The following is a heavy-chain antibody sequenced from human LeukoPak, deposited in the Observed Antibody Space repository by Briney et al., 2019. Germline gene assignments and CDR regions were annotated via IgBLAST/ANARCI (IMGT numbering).Heavy chain of an antibody. CDR3: AKDGPYYYDSSGYYFDY. J-gene: IGHJ4*02. D-gene: IGHD3-22*01. Sequence: GGSLRLSCAASGFTFSSYAMSWVRQAPGKGLEWVSAISGSGGSTYYADSVKGRFTISRDNSKNTLYLQMNSLRAEDTAVHYCAKDGPYYYDSSGYYFDYWGQGTLVTVSS. V-gene: IGHV3-23*01. CDR2: ISGSGGST. CDR1: GFTFSSYA.